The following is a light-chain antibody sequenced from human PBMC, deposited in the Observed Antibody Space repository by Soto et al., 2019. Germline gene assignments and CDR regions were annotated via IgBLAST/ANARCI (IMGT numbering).Light chain of an antibody. CDR1: QSVSSN. V-gene: IGKV3D-15*01. J-gene: IGKJ5*01. CDR2: GAS. Sequence: EIVLTQSPATLSVSPGERATLSCRASQSVSSNLAWHQQRPGQAPRLLIYGASTRATGVPARFSGSGSGTDFTLTISSLQSEDFAVYYCQQYNNWPPITFGQGTRLEIK. CDR3: QQYNNWPPIT.